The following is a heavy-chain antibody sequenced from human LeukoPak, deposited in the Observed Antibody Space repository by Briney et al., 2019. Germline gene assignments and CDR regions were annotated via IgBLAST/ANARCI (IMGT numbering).Heavy chain of an antibody. CDR3: ARCRAGTYYYYYYYMDV. D-gene: IGHD1-7*01. Sequence: SETLSLTCTVSGGSISGFYWSWIRQPAGKGLEYIGRIYTSGSTNYNPSLKSRVTMSLDTSKNQFSLKLSSVTAADTAVYYCARCRAGTYYYYYYYMDVWGKGTTVTVSS. CDR2: IYTSGST. V-gene: IGHV4-4*07. J-gene: IGHJ6*03. CDR1: GGSISGFY.